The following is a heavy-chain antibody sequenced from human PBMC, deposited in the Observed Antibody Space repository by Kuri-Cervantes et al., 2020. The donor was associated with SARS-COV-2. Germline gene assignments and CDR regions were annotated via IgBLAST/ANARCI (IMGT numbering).Heavy chain of an antibody. Sequence: ASVKVSCNASGYTFISYAIHWVRQAPGQRLEWMGWINAGNDNTKYSQKFQGRVTMTRNTSISTAYMELSSLRSEDTAVYYCARVPCSSTSCYPYYSYGMDVWGQGTTVTVSS. D-gene: IGHD2-2*01. J-gene: IGHJ6*02. CDR3: ARVPCSSTSCYPYYSYGMDV. CDR2: INAGNDNT. CDR1: GYTFISYA. V-gene: IGHV1-3*01.